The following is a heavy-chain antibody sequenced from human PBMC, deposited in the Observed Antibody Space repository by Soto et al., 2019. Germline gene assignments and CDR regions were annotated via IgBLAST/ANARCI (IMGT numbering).Heavy chain of an antibody. D-gene: IGHD3-10*01. Sequence: GGSLRLSCAASGFTFSSYSMNWVRQAPGKGLEWVSYISSSSTIYYADSVKGRFTISRDNAKNSLYLQMNSLRAEDTAVYYCARVWYYGSGSYYTDYWGQGTLVTVSS. J-gene: IGHJ4*02. CDR3: ARVWYYGSGSYYTDY. CDR1: GFTFSSYS. CDR2: ISSSSTI. V-gene: IGHV3-48*01.